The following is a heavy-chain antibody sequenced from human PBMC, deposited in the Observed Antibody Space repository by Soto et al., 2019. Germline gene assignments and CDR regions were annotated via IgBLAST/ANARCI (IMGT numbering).Heavy chain of an antibody. V-gene: IGHV3-23*01. D-gene: IGHD3-10*01. CDR2: ISGSGGST. CDR3: AKDWSAVVDRGDV. CDR1: GFTFSSYA. Sequence: EVQLLGSGGGLVQPGGSLRLSCAASGFTFSSYAMSWVRQAPGQGLEWVSAISGSGGSTYYADSVKGRFTIARDNPKNTQNLQMSSLRAEDTAVYYCAKDWSAVVDRGDVWGQGTTVTVSS. J-gene: IGHJ6*02.